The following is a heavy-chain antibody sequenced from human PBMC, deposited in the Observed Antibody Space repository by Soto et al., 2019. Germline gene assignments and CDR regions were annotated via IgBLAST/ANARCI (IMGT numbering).Heavy chain of an antibody. Sequence: SETLSLTCASSGVRVCSNRDAWSWIRQSPWSGVEWLGRTCYRSKCNNDYAVCLKNRISINPHTSQNQFSLETNSDSPEDTAVYYCAREYSSSGVYYLYSMDVWGQGTTVTLSS. CDR3: AREYSSSGVYYLYSMDV. J-gene: IGHJ6*02. CDR1: GVRVCSNRDA. CDR2: TCYRSKCNN. D-gene: IGHD6-13*01. V-gene: IGHV6-1*01.